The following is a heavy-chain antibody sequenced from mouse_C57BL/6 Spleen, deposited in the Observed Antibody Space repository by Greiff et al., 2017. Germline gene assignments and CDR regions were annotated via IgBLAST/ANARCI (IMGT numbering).Heavy chain of an antibody. D-gene: IGHD2-4*01. V-gene: IGHV14-4*01. CDR1: GFNIKDDY. CDR3: AASYDDDGAWFAY. CDR2: IDPENGDT. Sequence: EVQLQQSGAELVRPGASVKLSCTASGFNIKDDYMHWVKQRPEQGLEWIGWIDPENGDTEYASKFQGKATITADTSSNTAYLQRSSQTSEDTAVYYCAASYDDDGAWFAYWGQGTMVTVSA. J-gene: IGHJ3*01.